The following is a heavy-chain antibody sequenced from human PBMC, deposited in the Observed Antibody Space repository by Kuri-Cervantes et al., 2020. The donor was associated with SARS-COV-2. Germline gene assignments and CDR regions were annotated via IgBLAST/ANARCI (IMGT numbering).Heavy chain of an antibody. CDR2: IYHGGST. Sequence: SDTLSLTCAPSGGSISSGGYSWSWIRQPPGKSLEWIGYIYHGGSTYYNPSLKSRVTLSADRSKNQFSLNLTSVTAADTAVYYCARVDSSLTIDYWGQGTLVTVSS. V-gene: IGHV4-30-2*01. J-gene: IGHJ4*02. CDR1: GGSISSGGYS. D-gene: IGHD6-13*01. CDR3: ARVDSSLTIDY.